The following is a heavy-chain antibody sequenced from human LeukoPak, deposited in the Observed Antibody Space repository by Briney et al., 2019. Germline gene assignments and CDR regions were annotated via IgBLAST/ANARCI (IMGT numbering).Heavy chain of an antibody. CDR2: IYSGGST. D-gene: IGHD6-19*01. CDR3: ARESSGLTAYHYGMDV. J-gene: IGHJ6*02. CDR1: GFTVSSNY. V-gene: IGHV3-66*01. Sequence: PGGSLRLSCAASGFTVSSNYMSWVRQAPGKGLEWVSVIYSGGSTYYADSVKGRFTISRDNSKNTLYLQMNSLRAEDTAVYYCARESSGLTAYHYGMDVWGQGTTVTVSS.